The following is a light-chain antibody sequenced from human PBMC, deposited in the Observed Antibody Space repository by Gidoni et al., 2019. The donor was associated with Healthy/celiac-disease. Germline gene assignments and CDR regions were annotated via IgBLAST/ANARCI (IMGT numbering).Light chain of an antibody. J-gene: IGLJ3*02. CDR1: SSNIGAGYD. CDR3: QPYDSSLSGSV. CDR2: GNS. V-gene: IGLV1-40*01. Sequence: QPVLTQPPSVSGAPGQRVTISCTGSSSNIGAGYDVHWYQQLPGTAPKLLIYGNSNRPSWVPDRFSGSKSGTSASLAITALQAEDEADYYCQPYDSSLSGSVFGGGTKLTVL.